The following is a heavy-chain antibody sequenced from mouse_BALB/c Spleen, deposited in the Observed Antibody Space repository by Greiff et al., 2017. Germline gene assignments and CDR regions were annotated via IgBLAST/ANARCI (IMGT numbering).Heavy chain of an antibody. CDR2: IYPGNSDT. Sequence: EVQLQESGTVLVRPGASVKMSCKASGYSFTSYWMHWVKQRPGQGLEWIGAIYPGNSDTSYNQKFKGKAKLTAVTSASTAYMELSSLTNEDSAVYYCTKSDFYYAMDYWGQGTSVTVSA. CDR1: GYSFTSYW. CDR3: TKSDFYYAMDY. V-gene: IGHV1-5*01. J-gene: IGHJ4*01.